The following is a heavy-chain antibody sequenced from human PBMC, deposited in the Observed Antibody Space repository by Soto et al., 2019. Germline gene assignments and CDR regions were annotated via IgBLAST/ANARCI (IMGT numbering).Heavy chain of an antibody. CDR1: GFTFSSYA. Sequence: QVQLVESGGGVVQPGRSLRLSCAASGFTFSSYAMHWVRQAPGKGLEWVAVISYDGSNKYYADSVKGRFTISRDNSKNTLYLQMNSLRAEDTAVYYCARSYGWVYYFDYWGQGTLVTVSS. D-gene: IGHD3-10*01. CDR3: ARSYGWVYYFDY. V-gene: IGHV3-30-3*01. CDR2: ISYDGSNK. J-gene: IGHJ4*02.